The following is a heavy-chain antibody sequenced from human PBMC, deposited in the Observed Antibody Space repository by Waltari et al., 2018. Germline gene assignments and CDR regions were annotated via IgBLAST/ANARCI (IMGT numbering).Heavy chain of an antibody. J-gene: IGHJ3*02. D-gene: IGHD3-22*01. CDR1: GYSISSGYY. V-gene: IGHV4-38-2*01. Sequence: QVQLQESGPGLVKPSETLSLTCAVSGYSISSGYYWGWIRQPPGKGLEWIGSIYHSGCTSYNPSLKSRVTISLDTSKNQCSLKLSSVTAADTAVDYCAKHSGYSDAFDIWGQGTMVTVSS. CDR2: IYHSGCT. CDR3: AKHSGYSDAFDI.